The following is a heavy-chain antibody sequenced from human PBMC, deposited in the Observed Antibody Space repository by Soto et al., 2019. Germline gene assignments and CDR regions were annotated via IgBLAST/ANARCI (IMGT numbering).Heavy chain of an antibody. V-gene: IGHV3-15*07. CDR2: IKSKTDSGTT. Sequence: EVQLVESGGGLVKPGGSLRLSCAASGFTFSNAWMHWVRQAPGKGLEWVGRIKSKTDSGTTDYAAPVKGRFTISRDDSKNTLYLQMNSLKTEDTAVYYCTTRADYNSGLYWGQGTLVTVSS. D-gene: IGHD6-19*01. J-gene: IGHJ4*02. CDR3: TTRADYNSGLY. CDR1: GFTFSNAW.